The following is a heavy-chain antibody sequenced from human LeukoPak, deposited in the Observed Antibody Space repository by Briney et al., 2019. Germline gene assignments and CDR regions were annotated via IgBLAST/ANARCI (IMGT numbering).Heavy chain of an antibody. CDR1: GYTFTSYY. CDR2: INPSGGST. Sequence: ASVTVSFKSSGYTFTSYYMHWVRQAPGQGLERMGIINPSGGSTSYAQKFQGRVTMTRDMSTSTVYMELSSLRSEDTAVYYCARDGLDPNYYYYYMDVWGKGTTVTVSS. V-gene: IGHV1-46*01. CDR3: ARDGLDPNYYYYYMDV. J-gene: IGHJ6*03.